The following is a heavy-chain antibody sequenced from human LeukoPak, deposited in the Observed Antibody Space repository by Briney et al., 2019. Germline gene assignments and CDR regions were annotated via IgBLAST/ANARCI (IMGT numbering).Heavy chain of an antibody. J-gene: IGHJ6*03. D-gene: IGHD4-23*01. V-gene: IGHV1-18*01. CDR3: ARGGNSRRGYYYYYYMDV. Sequence: PGASVKVSCKASGYTFTSYGISWVRQAPGQGLEWMGWISAYNGNTNYAQKLQGRVTMTTDTSTSTAYMELRSLRSDDTAVYYCARGGNSRRGYYYYYYMDVWGKGTTVTVSS. CDR2: ISAYNGNT. CDR1: GYTFTSYG.